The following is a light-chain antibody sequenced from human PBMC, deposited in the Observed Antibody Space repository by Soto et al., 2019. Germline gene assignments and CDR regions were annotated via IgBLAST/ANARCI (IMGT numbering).Light chain of an antibody. V-gene: IGKV3-20*01. CDR3: QQYGSSPGT. CDR1: QNVRDSY. J-gene: IGKJ1*01. Sequence: EIVLTQSPGTLSLSPGDRATLSCRASQNVRDSYLAWYQQKPGQAPSLLLYDTSTRATGVPDRFSGSGSGTDFALTISRVEPEDFALYFCQQYGSSPGTFGQGTKVDIK. CDR2: DTS.